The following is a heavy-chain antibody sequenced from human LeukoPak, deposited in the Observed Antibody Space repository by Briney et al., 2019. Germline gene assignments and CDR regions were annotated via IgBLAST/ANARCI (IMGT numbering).Heavy chain of an antibody. CDR1: GFIFSDYY. V-gene: IGHV3-11*01. J-gene: IGHJ5*02. Sequence: PGGSLRLSCAASGFIFSDYYMSWLRQAPGKGLEWISYINRGGTNTHYADSVRGRFSISRDNAKNSLFLQMNSLSAEDTAIYYYARDGAGLDPWDQGVLVTVSS. CDR3: ARDGAGLDP. CDR2: INRGGTNT.